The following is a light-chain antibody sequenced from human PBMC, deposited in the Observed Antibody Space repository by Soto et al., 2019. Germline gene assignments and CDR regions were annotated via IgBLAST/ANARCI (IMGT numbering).Light chain of an antibody. CDR1: NSDIGGYSY. V-gene: IGLV2-14*03. CDR2: DVS. Sequence: QSALTHPASVSGSPGQSITISCTGSNSDIGGYSYVSWYQQHPGKAPKLMIYDVSNRPSGVSYRFSGSKSGNTASLTISGLQAEDEADYYCTSYTSRSTLGVFGGGTKLTVL. J-gene: IGLJ2*01. CDR3: TSYTSRSTLGV.